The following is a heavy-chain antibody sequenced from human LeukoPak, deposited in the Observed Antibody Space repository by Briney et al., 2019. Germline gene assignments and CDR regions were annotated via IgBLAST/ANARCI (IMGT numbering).Heavy chain of an antibody. Sequence: PSETLSLTCTVSGGSISSGSYYWSWIRQPAGKGLEWIGRIYTSGSTNYNPSLKSRVTISVDTSKNQFSLKLRSVTAADTAVYYCARQDSSGYYYEGYFQHWGQGTLVTASS. CDR1: GGSISSGSYY. D-gene: IGHD3-22*01. CDR3: ARQDSSGYYYEGYFQH. V-gene: IGHV4-61*02. CDR2: IYTSGST. J-gene: IGHJ1*01.